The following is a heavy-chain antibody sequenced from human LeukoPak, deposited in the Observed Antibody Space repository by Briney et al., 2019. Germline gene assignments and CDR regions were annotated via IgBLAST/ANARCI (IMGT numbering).Heavy chain of an antibody. J-gene: IGHJ5*02. CDR1: GFTFSSYA. Sequence: PGGSLRLSCAASGFTFSSYAMSWVRQAPGKGLEWVSAISGSGGSTYYADSVKGRFTISRDNSKNTLYLQMNSLRAEDTAVYYCAKDRVGAKSTRMPDWFDPWGQGTLVTVSS. CDR2: ISGSGGST. CDR3: AKDRVGAKSTRMPDWFDP. D-gene: IGHD2-2*01. V-gene: IGHV3-23*01.